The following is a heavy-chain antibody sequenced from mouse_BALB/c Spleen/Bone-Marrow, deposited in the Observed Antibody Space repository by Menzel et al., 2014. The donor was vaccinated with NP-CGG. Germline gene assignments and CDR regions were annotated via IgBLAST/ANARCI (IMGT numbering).Heavy chain of an antibody. V-gene: IGHV7-3*02. CDR2: IRNKANGYTT. Sequence: EVQRVESGGGLVQPGGSLRLSCATSGFTFTDYYMSWVRQPPGKALEWLGFIRNKANGYTTEYSASVKGRFTISRDNSQSILYLQMNTLRAEDSATYYCARDDYYATDYWGQGTSVTVSS. J-gene: IGHJ4*01. CDR1: GFTFTDYY. CDR3: ARDDYYATDY.